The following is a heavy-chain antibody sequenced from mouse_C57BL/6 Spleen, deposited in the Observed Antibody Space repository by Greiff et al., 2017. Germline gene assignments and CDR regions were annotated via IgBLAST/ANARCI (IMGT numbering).Heavy chain of an antibody. CDR2: INSDGGST. J-gene: IGHJ4*01. Sequence: DVKLVESGGGLVQPGESLKLSCESNEYEFPSHDMSWVRKTPEKRLELVAAINSDGGSTYYPDTMERRFIISRDNTKKTLYLQMSSLRSEDTALYYCASGGDYGAMDYWGQGTSVTVSS. CDR3: ASGGDYGAMDY. D-gene: IGHD2-4*01. CDR1: EYEFPSHD. V-gene: IGHV5-2*01.